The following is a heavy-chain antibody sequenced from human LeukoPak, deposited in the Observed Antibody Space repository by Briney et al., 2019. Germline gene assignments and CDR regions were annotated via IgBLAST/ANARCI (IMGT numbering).Heavy chain of an antibody. CDR3: ARDPEGTGPRIH. J-gene: IGHJ4*02. V-gene: IGHV1-58*02. Sequence: VASVKVSCKASGFTFSSSAMQWVRQARGQRLEWIGWNVVGSGNTNYAQKFQERVTITRDMSTSTAYMELRSLRSDDTAVYYCARDPEGTGPRIHWGQGTLVTVSS. D-gene: IGHD3/OR15-3a*01. CDR1: GFTFSSSA. CDR2: NVVGSGNT.